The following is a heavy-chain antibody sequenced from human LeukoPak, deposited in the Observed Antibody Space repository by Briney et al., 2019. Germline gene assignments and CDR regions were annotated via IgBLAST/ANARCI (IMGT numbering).Heavy chain of an antibody. CDR2: INHGGST. CDR3: ARDRYYYDSSGYGNWFDP. D-gene: IGHD3-22*01. Sequence: SETLSLTCAVYGGSFSGDFWSWIRQSPGKGLEWIGEINHGGSTTYNPSLQSRVTMSVDTSKNQFSLKLSSVTAADTAVYYCARDRYYYDSSGYGNWFDPWGQGTLVTVSS. J-gene: IGHJ5*02. CDR1: GGSFSGDF. V-gene: IGHV4-34*01.